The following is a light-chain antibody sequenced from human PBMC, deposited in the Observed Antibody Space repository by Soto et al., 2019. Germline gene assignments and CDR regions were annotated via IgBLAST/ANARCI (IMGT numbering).Light chain of an antibody. CDR1: ESIARH. CDR3: QQTYSTLSIT. Sequence: DIQMTQSPSSLSASVGDRVTITCRASESIARHLNWYQQKPGKAPKLLIYAASSLHHGVPSRFRGGGSGTDFTLTISNLQPEDVATYYCQQTYSTLSITFGQGTRLEIK. J-gene: IGKJ5*01. CDR2: AAS. V-gene: IGKV1-39*01.